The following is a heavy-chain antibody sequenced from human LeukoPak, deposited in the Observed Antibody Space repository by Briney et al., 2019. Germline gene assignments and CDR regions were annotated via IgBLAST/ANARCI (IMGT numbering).Heavy chain of an antibody. CDR2: ISGSGADI. J-gene: IGHJ4*02. V-gene: IGHV3-23*01. Sequence: GGSLRLSCAGSGFTFRTYAMSWVRQAPGKGLEGVSAISGSGADIYYADSVKGRFTISRDNSENTLFLQMHSLRAEDTAVYYCAKESAATAMIEGPLNYWGQGTLVAVSS. D-gene: IGHD5-18*01. CDR1: GFTFRTYA. CDR3: AKESAATAMIEGPLNY.